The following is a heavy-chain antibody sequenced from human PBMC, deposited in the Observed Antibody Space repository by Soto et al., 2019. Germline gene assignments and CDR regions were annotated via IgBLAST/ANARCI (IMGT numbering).Heavy chain of an antibody. D-gene: IGHD3-22*01. Sequence: ASVKVSCKASGYTFASYYMHWVRQSPGQGLEWMGIINPSGGSTSYAQKFQGRVTMTRDTSTSTVYMELSSLRSEDTAVYYCARAGHYYDSSGDLDAFDIWGQGTMVTVSS. CDR3: ARAGHYYDSSGDLDAFDI. V-gene: IGHV1-46*01. CDR2: INPSGGST. J-gene: IGHJ3*02. CDR1: GYTFASYY.